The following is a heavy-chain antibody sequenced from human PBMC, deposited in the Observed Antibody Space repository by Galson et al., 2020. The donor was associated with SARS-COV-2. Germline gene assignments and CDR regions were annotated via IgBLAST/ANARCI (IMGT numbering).Heavy chain of an antibody. CDR2: INHSGST. Sequence: SQASETLSLTCAVYGGSFSGYYWSWIRQPPGKGLEWIGEINHSGSTNYNPSLKSRVTISVDTSKNQFSLKLSSVTAADTAVYYCARRGPYYYGSGSYYKERGSNWFDPWGQGTLVTVSS. J-gene: IGHJ5*02. V-gene: IGHV4-34*01. CDR1: GGSFSGYY. D-gene: IGHD3-10*01. CDR3: ARRGPYYYGSGSYYKERGSNWFDP.